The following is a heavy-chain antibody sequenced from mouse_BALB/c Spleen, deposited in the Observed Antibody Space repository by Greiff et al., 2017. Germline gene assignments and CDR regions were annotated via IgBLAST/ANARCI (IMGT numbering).Heavy chain of an antibody. CDR3: ARDSSYFGAMDY. J-gene: IGHJ4*01. V-gene: IGHV5-4*02. CDR2: ISDGGSYT. D-gene: IGHD2-10*01. Sequence: DVMLVESGGGLVKPGGSLKLSCAASGFTFSEYYMYWVRQTPEKRLEWVANISDGGSYTYYPDSVKGRFTISRDNAKNNLYLQMSSLKSEDTAMYYCARDSSYFGAMDYWGQGTSVTVSS. CDR1: GFTFSEYY.